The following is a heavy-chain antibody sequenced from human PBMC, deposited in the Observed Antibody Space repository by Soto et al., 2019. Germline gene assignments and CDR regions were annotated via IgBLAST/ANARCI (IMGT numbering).Heavy chain of an antibody. CDR1: GYTFTSYD. CDR2: MNPNSGNT. V-gene: IGHV1-8*01. D-gene: IGHD3-22*01. J-gene: IGHJ6*02. CDR3: ARVYDSSGYYFYYYYYGMDV. Sequence: QVQLVQSRAEVKKPGASVKVSCKASGYTFTSYDINWVRQATGQGLEWMGWMNPNSGNTGYAQKFQGRVTMTRNTSISTAYMELSSLRSEDTAVYYCARVYDSSGYYFYYYYYGMDVWGQGTTVTVSS.